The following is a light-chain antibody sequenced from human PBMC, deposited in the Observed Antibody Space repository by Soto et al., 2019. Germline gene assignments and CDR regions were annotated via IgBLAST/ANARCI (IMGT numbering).Light chain of an antibody. CDR3: HQVGSSPPAFT. CDR2: GAS. V-gene: IGKV3-20*01. J-gene: IGKJ2*01. Sequence: ESMLTQSPGTLSLSPGERATLSCRASQSVSTRYLAWYQQKPGQAPRLLIYGASIRATGIPARFSGSGSGTDFTLTISRLEPEDFAVYYCHQVGSSPPAFTFGQGTKLEI. CDR1: QSVSTRY.